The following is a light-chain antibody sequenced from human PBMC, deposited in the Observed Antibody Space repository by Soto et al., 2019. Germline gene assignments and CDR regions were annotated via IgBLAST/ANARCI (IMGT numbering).Light chain of an antibody. V-gene: IGLV2-8*01. Sequence: QSALTQPPSASGSPGQSVAISCTGTASDIGGYTFVSWYQQHPGKAPKLLIYDVNNRPSGVPDRFSGSKSGNTASLTVAGLQAEEEADYYCSAHRGTNPYVFGTGTKVTVL. CDR1: ASDIGGYTF. CDR3: SAHRGTNPYV. J-gene: IGLJ1*01. CDR2: DVN.